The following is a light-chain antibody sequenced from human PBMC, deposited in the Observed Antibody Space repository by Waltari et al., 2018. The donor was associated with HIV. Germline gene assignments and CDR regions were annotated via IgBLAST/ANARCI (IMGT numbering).Light chain of an antibody. Sequence: QPMLTQSPSASASLGASVKLTCTLSSSHNSYAIVWHQQRSETAPRFLMGVNSDGSHTKGDGIPDRFSGSSSGTDRYLTISSLQSEDEADYYCQTWGTSVQGVFGGGTKLTVI. CDR3: QTWGTSVQGV. V-gene: IGLV4-69*01. CDR1: SSHNSYA. CDR2: VNSDGSH. J-gene: IGLJ3*02.